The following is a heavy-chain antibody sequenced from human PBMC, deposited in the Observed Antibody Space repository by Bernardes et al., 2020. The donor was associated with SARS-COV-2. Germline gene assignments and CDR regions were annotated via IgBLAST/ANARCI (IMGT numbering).Heavy chain of an antibody. Sequence: GGSLRLSCVASGFTFSNYWMHWVRQAPGKGLVWVSQINGYGSTTNNADSVKGRFTISRDNAKNTLYLQLNSLRAEDTAVYSCVRGTRNYYGMDVWGQGTTVTVS. D-gene: IGHD2-15*01. CDR3: VRGTRNYYGMDV. V-gene: IGHV3-74*01. CDR1: GFTFSNYW. J-gene: IGHJ6*02. CDR2: INGYGSTT.